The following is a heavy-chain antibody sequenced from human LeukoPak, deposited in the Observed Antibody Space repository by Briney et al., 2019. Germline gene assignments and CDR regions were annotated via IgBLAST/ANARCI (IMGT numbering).Heavy chain of an antibody. Sequence: GGSLRLSCAASGFTFSSYAMSWVRQAPGKGLEWVSAISGSGGSTYYADSVKGRFTISRDNSKNTLYLQMNSLRAEDTAVYYCAKALYYDSSGYPSWGCYFDYWGQGTLVTVSS. CDR3: AKALYYDSSGYPSWGCYFDY. CDR2: ISGSGGST. V-gene: IGHV3-23*01. CDR1: GFTFSSYA. J-gene: IGHJ4*02. D-gene: IGHD3-22*01.